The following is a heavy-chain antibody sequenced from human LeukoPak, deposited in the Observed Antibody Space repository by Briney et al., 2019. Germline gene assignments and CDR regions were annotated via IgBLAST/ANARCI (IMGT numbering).Heavy chain of an antibody. D-gene: IGHD1-26*01. V-gene: IGHV4-4*07. CDR2: FYTSGST. CDR3: AREGHRWELLDAFDI. J-gene: IGHJ3*02. Sequence: KTSEALSLTCTVSGGSISNYYWSWIRQPAGKGLEWIGRFYTSGSTIYNPSLKSRVTISVDTSKNQFSLKLSSVTAADTAVYYCAREGHRWELLDAFDIWGQGTMVTVSS. CDR1: GGSISNYY.